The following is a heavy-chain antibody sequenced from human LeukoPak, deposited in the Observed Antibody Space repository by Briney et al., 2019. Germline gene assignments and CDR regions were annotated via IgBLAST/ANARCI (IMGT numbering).Heavy chain of an antibody. D-gene: IGHD6-19*01. J-gene: IGHJ4*01. Sequence: GGSLRLSCAASGFTFSNSAMSWVRQAPGKGLEWVSTLSGSGTTTYYADSVKGRFTISRDNSKNTLYLQMNSLRAEDTAVYYCARGIYSSGWSYFDYWGHGTLVTVSS. CDR3: ARGIYSSGWSYFDY. CDR1: GFTFSNSA. V-gene: IGHV3-23*01. CDR2: LSGSGTTT.